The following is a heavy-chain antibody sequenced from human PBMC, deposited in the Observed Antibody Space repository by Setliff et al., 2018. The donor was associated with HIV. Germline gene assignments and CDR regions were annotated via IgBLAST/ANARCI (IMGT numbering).Heavy chain of an antibody. CDR3: ARDSGAYYGMDV. V-gene: IGHV1-46*01. CDR2: INPSGGST. J-gene: IGHJ6*02. CDR1: GYTFTSYY. D-gene: IGHD3-10*01. Sequence: ASVKVSCKASGYTFTSYYMHWVRQAPGQGLEWMGIINPSGGSTSYAQKFQGRVTITADESTSTAYMELSSLRSEDTAVYYCARDSGAYYGMDVWGQGTTVTVSS.